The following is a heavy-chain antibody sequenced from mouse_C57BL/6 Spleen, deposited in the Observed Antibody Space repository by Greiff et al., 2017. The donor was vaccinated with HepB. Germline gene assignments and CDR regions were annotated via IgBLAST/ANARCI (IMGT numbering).Heavy chain of an antibody. Sequence: EVKLVESGGGLVKPGGSLKLSCAASGFTFSDYGMHWVRQAPEKGLEWVAYISSGSSTIYYADTVKGRFTISRDNAKNTLFLQMTSLRSEDTAMYYCARGPYYSNYDWYFDVWGTGTTVTVSS. CDR3: ARGPYYSNYDWYFDV. J-gene: IGHJ1*03. CDR1: GFTFSDYG. V-gene: IGHV5-17*01. D-gene: IGHD2-5*01. CDR2: ISSGSSTI.